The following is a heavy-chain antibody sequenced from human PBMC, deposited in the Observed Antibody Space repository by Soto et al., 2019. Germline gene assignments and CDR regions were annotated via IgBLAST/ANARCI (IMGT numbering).Heavy chain of an antibody. Sequence: GASVKVSCKASGGTFSSYAISWVRQAPGQGLEWMGGIIPIFGTANYAQKFQGRVTITADESTSTAYMELSSLRSEDTAVYYCARDFGEGIAARPGRNWFDPWGQGTLVTVSS. V-gene: IGHV1-69*13. CDR1: GGTFSSYA. CDR2: IIPIFGTA. CDR3: ARDFGEGIAARPGRNWFDP. J-gene: IGHJ5*02. D-gene: IGHD6-6*01.